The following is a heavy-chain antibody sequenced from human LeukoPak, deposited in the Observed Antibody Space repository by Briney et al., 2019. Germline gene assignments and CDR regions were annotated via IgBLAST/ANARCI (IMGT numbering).Heavy chain of an antibody. CDR1: GFTFSSYS. D-gene: IGHD6-13*01. CDR3: ANGLAAAGDFLLRDYYYFMDV. CDR2: ISSSSSTI. J-gene: IGHJ6*03. Sequence: PGGSLRLSCAASGFTFSSYSMNWVRQAPGKGLEWVSYISSSSSTIYYADSVKGRFTISRDNAKNSLYLQMNSLRAEDSALYYCANGLAAAGDFLLRDYYYFMDVWGKGTTVTVSS. V-gene: IGHV3-48*04.